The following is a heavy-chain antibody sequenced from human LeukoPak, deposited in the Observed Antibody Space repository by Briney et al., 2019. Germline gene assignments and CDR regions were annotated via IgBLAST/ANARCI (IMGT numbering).Heavy chain of an antibody. D-gene: IGHD4-17*01. V-gene: IGHV4-39*01. CDR1: GGSVSSGSYY. Sequence: SETLSLTCTVSGGSVSSGSYYWGWIRQPPGKGLEWIGSIFYSGSTYYNPSLNSRVTISIDTSKNQFSLRLSSATAADTAVYYCARQMNTVTADYWGQGTLVTVSS. CDR2: IFYSGST. J-gene: IGHJ4*02. CDR3: ARQMNTVTADY.